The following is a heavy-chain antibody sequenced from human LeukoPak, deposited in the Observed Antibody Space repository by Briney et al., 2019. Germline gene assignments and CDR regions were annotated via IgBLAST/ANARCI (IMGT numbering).Heavy chain of an antibody. V-gene: IGHV4-59*12. CDR1: GGSISPYY. CDR2: VYYHGST. CDR3: ARDRLRLLPAFDI. D-gene: IGHD6-19*01. J-gene: IGHJ3*02. Sequence: SETLSLTCTVSGGSISPYYWNWIRQPPGKGLEWIGYVYYHGSTTYNPSLKSRVSILVDTSKNQFSLRLSSVTAADTAVYYCARDRLRLLPAFDIWGQGTMVTVSS.